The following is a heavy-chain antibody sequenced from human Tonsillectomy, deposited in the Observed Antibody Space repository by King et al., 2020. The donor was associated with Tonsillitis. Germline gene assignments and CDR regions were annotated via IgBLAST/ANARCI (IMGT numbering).Heavy chain of an antibody. V-gene: IGHV3-21*01. Sequence: VQLVESGEGLVQPGGSLRLSCTASGITFSTYSMNWVRQAPGKGLEWVSAISSSSSAFYYADSVKGRFTISRDNAKNSLYLHMNSLRAEDTAVYYCARENGFRTLDYWGQGILVTVSS. CDR2: ISSSSSAF. J-gene: IGHJ4*02. D-gene: IGHD3/OR15-3a*01. CDR3: ARENGFRTLDY. CDR1: GITFSTYS.